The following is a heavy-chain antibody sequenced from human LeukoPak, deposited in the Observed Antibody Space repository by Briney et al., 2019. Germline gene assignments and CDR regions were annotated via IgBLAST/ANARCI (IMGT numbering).Heavy chain of an antibody. D-gene: IGHD2-15*01. CDR1: GGSISSGGYS. CDR3: ARGGIVVVVAATPRVWFDP. CDR2: IYHSGST. V-gene: IGHV4-30-2*01. Sequence: SQTLSLTCAVSGGSISSGGYSWSWIRQPPGKGLEWIGYIYHSGSTYYNPSLKSRVTISVDRSKNQFSLKLSSVTAADTAVYYCARGGIVVVVAATPRVWFDPWGQGTLVTVSS. J-gene: IGHJ5*02.